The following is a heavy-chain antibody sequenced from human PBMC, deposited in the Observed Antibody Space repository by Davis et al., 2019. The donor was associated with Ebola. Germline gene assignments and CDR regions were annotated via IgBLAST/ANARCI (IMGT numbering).Heavy chain of an antibody. V-gene: IGHV3-48*03. D-gene: IGHD2/OR15-2a*01. CDR3: ARDAPGIVTNDY. CDR1: GFNFNDYE. CDR2: ISISAKTR. Sequence: GESLKISCVVSGFNFNDYEFNWVRQAPGKGLEWVAFISISAKTRHYADSVKGRFTISRDNTNNFLYLQMNSLRADDTGVYYCARDAPGIVTNDYWGQGTLVTVSS. J-gene: IGHJ4*02.